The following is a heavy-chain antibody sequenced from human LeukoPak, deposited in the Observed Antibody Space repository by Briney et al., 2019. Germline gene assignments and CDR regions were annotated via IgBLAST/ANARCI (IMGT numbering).Heavy chain of an antibody. CDR2: INHSGST. Sequence: SETLSLTCAVYGGSFSGYYWSWIRQPPGKGLEWIGEINHSGSTNYNPSLKSRVTISVDTSKNQFSLKLSSVTAADTAVYCCARGAVPDVWGQGTTVTVSS. D-gene: IGHD6-6*01. CDR3: ARGAVPDV. J-gene: IGHJ6*02. CDR1: GGSFSGYY. V-gene: IGHV4-34*01.